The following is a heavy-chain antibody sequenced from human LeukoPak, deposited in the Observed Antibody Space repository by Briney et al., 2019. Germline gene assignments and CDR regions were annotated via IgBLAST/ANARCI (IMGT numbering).Heavy chain of an antibody. J-gene: IGHJ4*02. Sequence: SETLSLTCTVSGYSISSGYYWGWIRQPPGKGLEWIGSIYHSGSTYYNPSLKSRVTISVDTSKNQFSLKLSSVTAADTAVYYCARAHDSSGPMEYWGQGTLVTVSS. CDR2: IYHSGST. CDR1: GYSISSGYY. D-gene: IGHD3-22*01. CDR3: ARAHDSSGPMEY. V-gene: IGHV4-38-2*02.